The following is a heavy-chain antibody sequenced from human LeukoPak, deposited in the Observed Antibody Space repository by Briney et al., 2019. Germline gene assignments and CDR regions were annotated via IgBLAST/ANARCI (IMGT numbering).Heavy chain of an antibody. V-gene: IGHV1-2*02. CDR3: ATDRGNDSSGYSYSEVAY. J-gene: IGHJ4*02. Sequence: GASVKVSCKASGYTFTGYYMHWVRQAPGQGLEWMGWINPNSGGTNYAQKFQGRVTMTRDTSISTAYMELSRLRSDDTAVYYCATDRGNDSSGYSYSEVAYWGQGTLVTVSS. CDR2: INPNSGGT. CDR1: GYTFTGYY. D-gene: IGHD3-22*01.